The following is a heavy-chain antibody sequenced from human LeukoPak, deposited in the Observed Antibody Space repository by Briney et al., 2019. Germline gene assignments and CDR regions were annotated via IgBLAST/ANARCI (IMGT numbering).Heavy chain of an antibody. Sequence: GSLRPSCSASGFTFSRYAMHWVRQAPGKGLEYVSGINDNGGRTHYGDSVKGRFSISRDNSKNTLHLQMSTLRAEDTALYYCVKDVGGSYAFDYWGQGILVTVAS. CDR1: GFTFSRYA. CDR2: INDNGGRT. V-gene: IGHV3-64D*09. CDR3: VKDVGGSYAFDY. D-gene: IGHD1-26*01. J-gene: IGHJ4*02.